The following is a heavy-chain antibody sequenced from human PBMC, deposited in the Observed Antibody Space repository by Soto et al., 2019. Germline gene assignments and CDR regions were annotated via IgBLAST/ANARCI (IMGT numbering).Heavy chain of an antibody. V-gene: IGHV3-30-3*01. CDR3: ARRNSDYSSVWSDAFDI. D-gene: IGHD6-19*01. CDR1: GFTFSSYA. J-gene: IGHJ3*02. CDR2: ISYDGSSK. Sequence: QVQLVESGGGVVQPGRSLRLSCAASGFTFSSYAMHWVRQAPGKGPEWVAVISYDGSSKTYADSVKGQFTISRENSKNSLLLQMNNLRPEDTAVYYCARRNSDYSSVWSDAFDIWGQGTMVTVSS.